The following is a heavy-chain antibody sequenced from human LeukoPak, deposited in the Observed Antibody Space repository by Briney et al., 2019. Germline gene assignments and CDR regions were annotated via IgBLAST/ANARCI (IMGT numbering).Heavy chain of an antibody. D-gene: IGHD1-26*01. CDR3: ATNRAGTYDRPFDI. CDR2: INHSGST. J-gene: IGHJ3*02. V-gene: IGHV4-34*01. Sequence: SETLSLTCAVYGGSFSGYYWSWIRQPPGKGLEWIGEINHSGSTNYNPSLKSRVTISIDTSKNQFSLELSSVTATDTAVYFCATNRAGTYDRPFDIWGQGTMVTVSS. CDR1: GGSFSGYY.